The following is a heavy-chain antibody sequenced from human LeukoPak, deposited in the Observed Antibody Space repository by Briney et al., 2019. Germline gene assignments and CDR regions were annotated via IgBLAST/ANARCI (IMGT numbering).Heavy chain of an antibody. J-gene: IGHJ4*02. CDR3: AKDRYDSSGYYSILVGDSPQYYFDY. V-gene: IGHV3-23*01. CDR1: GFTFSSYA. Sequence: QAGGSLRLSCAASGFTFSSYAMSWVRQAPGKGLEWVSAISGSGGSTYYADSVKGRFTISRDNSKNTLYLQMNSLRAEDTAVYYCAKDRYDSSGYYSILVGDSPQYYFDYWGQGTLVTVSS. CDR2: ISGSGGST. D-gene: IGHD3-22*01.